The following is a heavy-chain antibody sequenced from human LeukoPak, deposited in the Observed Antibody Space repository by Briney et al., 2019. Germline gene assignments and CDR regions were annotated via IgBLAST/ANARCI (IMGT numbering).Heavy chain of an antibody. V-gene: IGHV1-69*05. CDR3: AREDYYGSGSYLNY. CDR1: RGTFSSYA. J-gene: IGHJ4*02. Sequence: SVKVSCKASRGTFSSYAISWVRQAPGQGLEWMGGIIPIFGTANYAQKFQGRVTITTDESTSTAYMELSSLRSEDTAVYYCAREDYYGSGSYLNYWGQGTLVTVSS. CDR2: IIPIFGTA. D-gene: IGHD3-10*01.